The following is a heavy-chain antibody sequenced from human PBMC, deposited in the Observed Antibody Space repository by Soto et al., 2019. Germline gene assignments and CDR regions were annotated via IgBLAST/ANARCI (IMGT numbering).Heavy chain of an antibody. CDR1: GGSISSGGYS. V-gene: IGHV4-30-2*01. J-gene: IGHJ4*02. CDR2: IYHSGST. Sequence: QLQLQESGSGLVKPSQTLSLTCAVSGGSISSGGYSWSWIRQPPGKGLEWIGYIYHSGSTYYNPSLTSRGTLSVDRSKNQFSLNLSSVTAADTAVYYCARGVTTVTTSDYWGQGTLVTVSS. CDR3: ARGVTTVTTSDY. D-gene: IGHD4-17*01.